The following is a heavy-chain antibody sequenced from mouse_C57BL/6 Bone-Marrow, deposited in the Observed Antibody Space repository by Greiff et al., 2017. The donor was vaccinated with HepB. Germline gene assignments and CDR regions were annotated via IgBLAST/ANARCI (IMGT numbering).Heavy chain of an antibody. Sequence: QVQLKQPGAELVKPGASVKLSCKASGYTFTSYWMHWVKQRPGQGLEWIGMIHPNSGSTNYNEKFKSKATLTVDKSSSTAYMQLSSLTSEDSAVYYCAKGGYYWYFDVWGTGTTVTVSS. CDR1: GYTFTSYW. J-gene: IGHJ1*03. CDR3: AKGGYYWYFDV. D-gene: IGHD2-2*01. CDR2: IHPNSGST. V-gene: IGHV1-64*01.